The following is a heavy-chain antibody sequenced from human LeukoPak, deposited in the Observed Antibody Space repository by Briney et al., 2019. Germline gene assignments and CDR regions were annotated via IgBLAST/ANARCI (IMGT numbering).Heavy chain of an antibody. J-gene: IGHJ6*02. CDR3: ARGRDIVATAPDYNYGMDV. CDR1: GFTFSGYW. CDR2: IWEGGRET. Sequence: GGSLRLSCTASGFTFSGYWMNWVGQAAGKGLEWVANIWEGGRETHYVDSVKGRFTISGDSAKTSLDLQMNSLRAEDAAVYYCARGRDIVATAPDYNYGMDVWGQGTTVTVSS. V-gene: IGHV3-7*01. D-gene: IGHD5-12*01.